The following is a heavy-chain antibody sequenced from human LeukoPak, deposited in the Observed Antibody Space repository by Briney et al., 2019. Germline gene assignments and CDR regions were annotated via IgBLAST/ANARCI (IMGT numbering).Heavy chain of an antibody. CDR1: GGSFSGYY. V-gene: IGHV4-34*01. J-gene: IGHJ6*03. D-gene: IGHD6-6*01. CDR3: ASYPKEQLVYYYMNV. CDR2: INHSGST. Sequence: PSETLSLTCAVYGGSFSGYYWSWIRQPPGKGLEWIGEINHSGSTNYNPSLKSRVTISVDTSKNQFSLKLSSVTAADTAVYYCASYPKEQLVYYYMNVWGKGTTVTVSS.